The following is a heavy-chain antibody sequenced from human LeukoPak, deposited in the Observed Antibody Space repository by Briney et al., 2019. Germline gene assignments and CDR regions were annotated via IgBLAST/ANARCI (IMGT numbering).Heavy chain of an antibody. CDR1: GFTFSNYA. CDR3: AIHPIKQQLVLVDY. J-gene: IGHJ4*02. D-gene: IGHD6-13*01. CDR2: ISNRGGTT. Sequence: PGGSLRLSCAASGFTFSNYAVTWVRQAPGKGLEWVSLISNRGGTTYYADSVKGRFTISRDNSKNTLYLQMNSLRAEDTAVYYCAIHPIKQQLVLVDYWGQGTLVTVSS. V-gene: IGHV3-23*01.